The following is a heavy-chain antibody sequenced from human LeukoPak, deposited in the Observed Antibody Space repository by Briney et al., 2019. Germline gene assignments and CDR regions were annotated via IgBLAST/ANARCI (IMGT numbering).Heavy chain of an antibody. CDR1: GGSISSSSYY. V-gene: IGHV4-39*01. J-gene: IGHJ4*02. CDR3: ARQYSSGWKSLLYFDY. D-gene: IGHD6-19*01. CDR2: IYYSGST. Sequence: SETLSLTCTVSGGSISSSSYYWGWIRQPPGKGLEWIGSIYYSGSTYYNPSLKSRVTISVDTSKNQFSLKLSSVTAADTAVYCCARQYSSGWKSLLYFDYWGQGTLVTVSS.